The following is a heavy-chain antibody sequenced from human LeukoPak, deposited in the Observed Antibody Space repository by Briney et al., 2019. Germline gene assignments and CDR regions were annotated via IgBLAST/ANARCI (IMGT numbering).Heavy chain of an antibody. CDR3: ASPVKYYDTWSGYPPFDY. V-gene: IGHV1-69*01. CDR1: GGTFNNFA. D-gene: IGHD3-3*01. CDR2: IIPMSGTA. J-gene: IGHJ4*02. Sequence: PVKVSCKASGGTFNNFAISWVRQAPGQGLEWVGGIIPMSGTANYAQKFQGRVTITADESTSTAYMELSSLRSEDTAIYYCASPVKYYDTWSGYPPFDYWGQGTLVTVSS.